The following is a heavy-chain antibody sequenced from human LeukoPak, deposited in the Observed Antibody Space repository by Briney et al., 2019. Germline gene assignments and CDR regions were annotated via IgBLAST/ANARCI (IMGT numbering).Heavy chain of an antibody. CDR1: GFTFSSYS. D-gene: IGHD5-18*01. CDR3: SRGGRRDTYYSYMDV. CDR2: IKEDGSEK. V-gene: IGHV3-7*01. Sequence: GGSLRLPCAASGFTFSSYSMNWVRQAPGKGLEWVANIKEDGSEKYYVDSVMGRFTISRDNAKNSLFLQINSLRVEDTAVYYCSRGGRRDTYYSYMDVWGKGTTVTISS. J-gene: IGHJ6*03.